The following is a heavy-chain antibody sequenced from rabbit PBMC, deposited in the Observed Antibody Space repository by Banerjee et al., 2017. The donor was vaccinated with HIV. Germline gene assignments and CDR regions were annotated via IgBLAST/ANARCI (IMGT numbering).Heavy chain of an antibody. CDR1: GIDFSRCG. CDR2: IYTGGGTT. D-gene: IGHD4-1*01. V-gene: IGHV1S45*01. J-gene: IGHJ6*01. Sequence: QQQLEESGGGLVKPEGSLTLSCEASGIDFSRCGISWVRQAPGKGLEWIGCIYTGGGTTYYASWAKGRFTISKTAATTVTLQMTRLTAADTATYGCARDVTWGDWELWGPGTLVTVS. CDR3: ARDVTWGDWEL.